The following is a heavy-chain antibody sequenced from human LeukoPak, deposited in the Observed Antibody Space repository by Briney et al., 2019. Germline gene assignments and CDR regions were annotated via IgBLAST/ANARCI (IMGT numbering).Heavy chain of an antibody. V-gene: IGHV4-59*01. D-gene: IGHD3-10*01. CDR3: ARSSGPMVTVWFDP. CDR1: GGSISSYY. J-gene: IGHJ5*02. CDR2: IYYSGST. Sequence: SETLSLTCAVSGGSISSYYWSWIRQPPGKGLEWIGYIYYSGSTNYNPSLKSRVTISVDTSKNQFSLKLSSVTAADTAVYYCARSSGPMVTVWFDPWGQGTLVTVSS.